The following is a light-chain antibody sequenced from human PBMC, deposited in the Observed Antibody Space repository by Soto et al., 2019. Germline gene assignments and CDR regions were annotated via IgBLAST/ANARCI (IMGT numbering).Light chain of an antibody. CDR3: QQYENRPYT. Sequence: DIQITQSPSSLSASIGYRVSFTCQASQDISKFLNWYQHKPGQAPSLLIYDASKSQFGVPSRFSASGSGTDLTFTISSLQPEDNATYYCQQYENRPYTLGHGTKVVI. CDR1: QDISKF. J-gene: IGKJ3*01. V-gene: IGKV1-33*01. CDR2: DAS.